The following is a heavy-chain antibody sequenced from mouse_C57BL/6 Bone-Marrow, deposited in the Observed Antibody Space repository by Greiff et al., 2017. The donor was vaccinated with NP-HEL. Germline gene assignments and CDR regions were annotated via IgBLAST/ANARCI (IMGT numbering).Heavy chain of an antibody. Sequence: VQRVESGPELVKPGASVKISCKASGYTFTDYYINWVKQRPGQGLEWIGWIFPGSGSTYYNEKFKGKATLTVDKSSSTAYMLLSSLTSEDSAVYFCARSTTVVPFDYWGQGTTLTVSS. D-gene: IGHD1-1*01. CDR3: ARSTTVVPFDY. V-gene: IGHV1-75*01. CDR2: IFPGSGST. CDR1: GYTFTDYY. J-gene: IGHJ2*01.